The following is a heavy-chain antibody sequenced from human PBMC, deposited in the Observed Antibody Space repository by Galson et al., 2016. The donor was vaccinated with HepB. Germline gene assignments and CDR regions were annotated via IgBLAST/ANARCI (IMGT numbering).Heavy chain of an antibody. CDR1: GVSFSGYF. CDR3: ARWPLGYCPSADCYTNDY. J-gene: IGHJ4*02. CDR2: IDHSGRT. V-gene: IGHV4-34*01. Sequence: SETLSLTCGLSGVSFSGYFWTWIRQPPGKGLEWTGEIDHSGRTNYNPSLKSRVTISADTSKNHFSLKLSAVTAADTAVYYCARWPLGYCPSADCYTNDYWGQGILVTVSS. D-gene: IGHD2-2*02.